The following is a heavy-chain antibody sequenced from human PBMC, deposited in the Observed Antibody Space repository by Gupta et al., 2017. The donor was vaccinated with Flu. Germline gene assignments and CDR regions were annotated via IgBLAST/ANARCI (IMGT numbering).Heavy chain of an antibody. D-gene: IGHD3-22*01. CDR2: IRSKAFDGTA. Sequence: MSWFRQAPGRGLEWVGVIRSKAFDGTADYAASVKGRFSISRDDSKSIAYLHMSSLKSEDTAMYYCARAPFYYATSGYYFDAWGQGTLVIVSS. CDR3: ARAPFYYATSGYYFDA. J-gene: IGHJ4*02. V-gene: IGHV3-49*03.